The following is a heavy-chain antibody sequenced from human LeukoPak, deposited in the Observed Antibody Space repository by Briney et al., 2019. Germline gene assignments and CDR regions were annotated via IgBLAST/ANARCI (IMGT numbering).Heavy chain of an antibody. D-gene: IGHD2-2*01. V-gene: IGHV3-7*03. CDR1: GFIFSTFW. Sequence: GGSLRLSCAASGFIFSTFWMNWVRQAPGKGLEWLTNINQDGSQTSYVDSVRGRFTISRDNSKNTLYLQMNSLRADDTAVYYCARDHRNAGVFDYWGQGTLVTVSS. CDR2: INQDGSQT. CDR3: ARDHRNAGVFDY. J-gene: IGHJ4*02.